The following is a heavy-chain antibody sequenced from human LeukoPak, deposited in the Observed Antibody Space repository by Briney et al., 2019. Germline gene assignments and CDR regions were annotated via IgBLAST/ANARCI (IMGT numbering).Heavy chain of an antibody. Sequence: SETLSLTCAVYGGSFSGYYWSWIRQPPGKGLEWIGEINHSGSTNYNPSLKSRVTISVDTSKNQFSLKLSSVTAADTAVYYCARDLYYDFWSGTQILYYYYYGMDVWGQGTTVTVSS. CDR1: GGSFSGYY. J-gene: IGHJ6*02. CDR2: INHSGST. CDR3: ARDLYYDFWSGTQILYYYYYGMDV. V-gene: IGHV4-34*01. D-gene: IGHD3-3*01.